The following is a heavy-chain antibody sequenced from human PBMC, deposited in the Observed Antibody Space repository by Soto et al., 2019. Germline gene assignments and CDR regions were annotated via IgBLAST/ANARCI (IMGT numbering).Heavy chain of an antibody. CDR2: ISSSSSTI. J-gene: IGHJ3*02. CDR1: GFTFSSYS. Sequence: TGGSMRLSCAASGFTFSSYSMNWVRQAPGKGLEWVSYISSSSSTIYYADSVKGRFTISRDNAKNSLYLQMNSLRDEDTAVYYCAREVVVITYDAFDIWGQGTMVTVSS. CDR3: AREVVVITYDAFDI. V-gene: IGHV3-48*02. D-gene: IGHD3-22*01.